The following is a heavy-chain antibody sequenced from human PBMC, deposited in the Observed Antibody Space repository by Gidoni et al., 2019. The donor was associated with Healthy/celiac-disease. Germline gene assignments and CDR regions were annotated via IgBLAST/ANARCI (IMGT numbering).Heavy chain of an antibody. J-gene: IGHJ6*02. Sequence: QVQLVQSGAEVPTPGTSVRVSCKASGFTFTDYYLPWVRQAPGQGLEWMGWINPKSGDTNYAQKFQGRVTMTRDTSITTSYMELSRLKSDDTAVYYCARDVVARNAMDVWGQGTTVIVSS. CDR3: ARDVVARNAMDV. V-gene: IGHV1-2*02. D-gene: IGHD2-15*01. CDR2: INPKSGDT. CDR1: GFTFTDYY.